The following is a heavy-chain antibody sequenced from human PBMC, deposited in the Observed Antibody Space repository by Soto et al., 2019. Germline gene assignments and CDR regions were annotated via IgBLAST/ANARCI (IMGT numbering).Heavy chain of an antibody. V-gene: IGHV2-5*02. J-gene: IGHJ4*02. CDR3: VHTLWFGEFPDFDY. CDR2: IYWDDDK. D-gene: IGHD3-10*01. CDR1: GFSLSTSGVG. Sequence: QITLKESGPTLVKPTQTLTLTCTFSGFSLSTSGVGVGWIRQPPGKALEWLALIYWDDDKRYSPSLKSRLTITKDTSKNQVVLTMTNMDPVDTATYYCVHTLWFGEFPDFDYWGQGTLVTVSS.